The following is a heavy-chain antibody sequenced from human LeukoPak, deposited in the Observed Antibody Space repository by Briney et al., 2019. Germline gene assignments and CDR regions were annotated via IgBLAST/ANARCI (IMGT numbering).Heavy chain of an antibody. CDR2: ISSGGTTI. J-gene: IGHJ4*02. CDR3: ARVGTWELQRVFDY. CDR1: GFTFSEFE. D-gene: IGHD1-26*01. V-gene: IGHV3-48*03. Sequence: GRSLRLSCAASGFTFSEFEMNWVNQAPGKGLEWVSDISSGGTTIFYADSVKGRFTISRDNAKNSLYLQLDSLRVEDTAVYYCARVGTWELQRVFDYWGQGTLVTVSS.